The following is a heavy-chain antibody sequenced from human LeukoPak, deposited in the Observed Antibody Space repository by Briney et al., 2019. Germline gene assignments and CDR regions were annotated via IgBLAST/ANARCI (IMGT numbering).Heavy chain of an antibody. CDR3: ARVGGYCSSVSNCYGDY. CDR1: GFTFSIYS. J-gene: IGHJ4*02. Sequence: PGGSLRLSCAASGFTFSIYSMNWVRQAPGKGLEWVSCISSGGTNIYYADSVRGRFTISRDSAKNSLYLQMNSLRAEDTAVYYCARVGGYCSSVSNCYGDYWGQGTLVTVSS. V-gene: IGHV3-21*01. D-gene: IGHD2-2*03. CDR2: ISSGGTNI.